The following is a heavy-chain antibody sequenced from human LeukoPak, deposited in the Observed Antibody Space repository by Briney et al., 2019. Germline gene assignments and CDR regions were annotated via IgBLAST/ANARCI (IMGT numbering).Heavy chain of an antibody. J-gene: IGHJ4*02. CDR2: ISGSTNYT. D-gene: IGHD3-16*01. Sequence: GGSLRLSCAASGLTFSSFWMSWVRQAPGKGLEWVSSISGSTNYTYYAGSVKGRFTMSRDNAKNSLFLQMNSLTAEDTAVYYCTRVSYADGGYFDYWGQGTLVTVSS. V-gene: IGHV3-21*01. CDR3: TRVSYADGGYFDY. CDR1: GLTFSSFW.